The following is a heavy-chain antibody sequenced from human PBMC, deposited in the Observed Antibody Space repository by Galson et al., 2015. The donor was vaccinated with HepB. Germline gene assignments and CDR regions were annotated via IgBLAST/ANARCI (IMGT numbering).Heavy chain of an antibody. D-gene: IGHD3-22*01. V-gene: IGHV1-3*01. J-gene: IGHJ1*01. CDR3: ARPSGHDNPGHYYVSERVEYFHN. CDR1: GYTFTNYA. Sequence: SVKVSCKASGYTFTNYAMHWVRQAPGQRLEWMGWINAGNGYTKYSQKFQGRVTITRDTSASTAYMELSSLRSEDTAVYYCARPSGHDNPGHYYVSERVEYFHNWGQGTLVTVSS. CDR2: INAGNGYT.